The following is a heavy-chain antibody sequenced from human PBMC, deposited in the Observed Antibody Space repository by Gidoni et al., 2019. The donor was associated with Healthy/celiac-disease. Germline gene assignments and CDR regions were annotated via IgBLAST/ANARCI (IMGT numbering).Heavy chain of an antibody. CDR2: IFSNDAK. J-gene: IGHJ4*02. Sequence: QVTLKESGPVLVKPTETLTLTCTVSGFSLSNARMGVSWLRQPPGKALEWLAHIFSNDAKSYSTSLKRRLTISKDTSTSPVVLTLTNMDPVDTATYYCARIFEYSYGPINFDYWGQGTLVTVSS. CDR1: GFSLSNARMG. V-gene: IGHV2-26*01. D-gene: IGHD5-18*01. CDR3: ARIFEYSYGPINFDY.